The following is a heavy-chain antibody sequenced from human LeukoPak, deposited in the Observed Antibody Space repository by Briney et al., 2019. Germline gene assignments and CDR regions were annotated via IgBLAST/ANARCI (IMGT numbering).Heavy chain of an antibody. J-gene: IGHJ4*02. CDR3: AKDSDYDSSGYYYVGFDY. CDR1: GFTFSSYA. Sequence: GGSLRPSCAASGFTFSSYAMSWVRQAPGKGLEWVSAISGSGGSTYYADSVKGRFTISRDNPKNTLYLQMNSLRAEDTAVYYCAKDSDYDSSGYYYVGFDYWGQGTLVTVSS. CDR2: ISGSGGST. V-gene: IGHV3-23*01. D-gene: IGHD3-22*01.